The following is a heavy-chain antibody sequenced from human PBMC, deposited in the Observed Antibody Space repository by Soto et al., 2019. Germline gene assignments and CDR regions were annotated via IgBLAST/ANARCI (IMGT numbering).Heavy chain of an antibody. CDR2: ITGGGSDT. CDR1: GFTCNNYA. J-gene: IGHJ5*02. Sequence: HPGGSLRLSCAASGFTCNNYAMGWVRQAPGKGLEWVSAITGGGSDTYYAAFVNGRFTISRDDSTNTLFLHMTNLKTEDTAMYYCTTLGPSWGQGTLVTVSS. V-gene: IGHV3-23*01. CDR3: TTLGPS.